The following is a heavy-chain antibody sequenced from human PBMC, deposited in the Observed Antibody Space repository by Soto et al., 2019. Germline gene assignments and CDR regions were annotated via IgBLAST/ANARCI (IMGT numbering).Heavy chain of an antibody. Sequence: QVQLVQSGAEVKKPGASVKVSCKASGYTFTSYGISWVRQAPGQGLEWMGWISAYNGNTNYAQKLQGRVTMTTDTSKXTAYMELRSLRSDDTAVYYCARDYFDWPKPTPFDYWGQGTLVTVSS. CDR1: GYTFTSYG. V-gene: IGHV1-18*01. J-gene: IGHJ4*02. D-gene: IGHD3-9*01. CDR3: ARDYFDWPKPTPFDY. CDR2: ISAYNGNT.